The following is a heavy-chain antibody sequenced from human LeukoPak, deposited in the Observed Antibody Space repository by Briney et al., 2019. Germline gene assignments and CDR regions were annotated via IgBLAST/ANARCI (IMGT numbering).Heavy chain of an antibody. CDR2: ISGSGGST. Sequence: PGGSLRLSCAASGFIFSSYAMRWVRQGPGKGLEWVSAISGSGGSTYYADSVKGRFTISRDNSKNTLYLQMNSLRAEDTAVYYCAKAPVLRYFDWRSDDFDYWGQGTLVTVSS. J-gene: IGHJ4*02. CDR1: GFIFSSYA. CDR3: AKAPVLRYFDWRSDDFDY. D-gene: IGHD3-9*01. V-gene: IGHV3-23*01.